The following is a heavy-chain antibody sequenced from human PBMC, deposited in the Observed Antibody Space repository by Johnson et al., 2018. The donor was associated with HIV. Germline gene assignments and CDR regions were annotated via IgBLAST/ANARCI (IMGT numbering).Heavy chain of an antibody. V-gene: IGHV3-43*01. CDR1: GFTFDAYT. CDR3: AKAQGSLPVEIYAFDI. D-gene: IGHD1-26*01. CDR2: IGWDGGSR. Sequence: VQVVESGGGVVQPGRSLRLSCAASGFTFDAYTMYWVRQPPGKGLEWVSLIGWDGGSRYYGDSVKGRFTISRDNSKNSLYLQMNSLRTEDTALYYCAKAQGSLPVEIYAFDIWGQGTMVTVSS. J-gene: IGHJ3*02.